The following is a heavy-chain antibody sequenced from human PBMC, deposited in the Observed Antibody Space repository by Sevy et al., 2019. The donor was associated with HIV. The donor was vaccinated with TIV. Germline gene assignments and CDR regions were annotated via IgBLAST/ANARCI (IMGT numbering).Heavy chain of an antibody. CDR1: GYTFTSYD. J-gene: IGHJ6*02. CDR2: MHPHNGDT. CDR3: ARGDVVRGAVYYSGMDV. Sequence: ASVKVSCRASGYTFTSYDINWVRQATGQGLAWMGWMHPHNGDTGYAEKFQGRVTMTRNASTRTAYMELSSLRSEDTAVYYCARGDVVRGAVYYSGMDVWGQGTTVTVSS. D-gene: IGHD3-10*01. V-gene: IGHV1-8*02.